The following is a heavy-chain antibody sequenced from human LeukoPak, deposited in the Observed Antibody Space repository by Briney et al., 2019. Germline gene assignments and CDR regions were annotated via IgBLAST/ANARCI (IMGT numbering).Heavy chain of an antibody. V-gene: IGHV3-11*01. D-gene: IGHD3-10*01. CDR1: GFTFSDYY. J-gene: IGHJ4*02. CDR2: ISSSGSTI. CDR3: ARDTSLLWFGELSYYFDY. Sequence: GGSLRLSCAASGFTFSDYYMSWIRQAPGKGLEGVSYISSSGSTIYYADSVKGRFTISRDNAKNSLYLQMNSLRAEDTAVYYCARDTSLLWFGELSYYFDYWGQGTLVTVSS.